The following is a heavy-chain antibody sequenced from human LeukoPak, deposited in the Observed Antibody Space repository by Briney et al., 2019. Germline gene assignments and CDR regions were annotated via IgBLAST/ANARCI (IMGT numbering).Heavy chain of an antibody. Sequence: GGSLRLSCAASGFTVSSNYMSWVRQAPGKGLEWVSVIYSGGSTYYAASVKGRFTISRHKSKNTLYLQMSSLRAEDTAVYYCARESRAGSGSIIWGQGTLVTVSS. CDR1: GFTVSSNY. V-gene: IGHV3-53*04. CDR3: ARESRAGSGSII. D-gene: IGHD3-10*01. J-gene: IGHJ4*02. CDR2: IYSGGST.